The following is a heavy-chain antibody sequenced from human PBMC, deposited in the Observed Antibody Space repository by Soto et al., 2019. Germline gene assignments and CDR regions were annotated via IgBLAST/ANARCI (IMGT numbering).Heavy chain of an antibody. J-gene: IGHJ3*02. V-gene: IGHV4-31*03. CDR1: GGSISSGGYY. CDR3: ARSTCSSTSCYDFDI. D-gene: IGHD2-2*01. Sequence: QVQLQESGPGLVKPSQTLSLTCTVSGGSISSGGYYWSWIRQHPGKALEWIGYIYYSGSTYYNPSLKSRVTISVDTSKNQFSLKLSSVTAADTAVYYCARSTCSSTSCYDFDIWGQGTMVTVSS. CDR2: IYYSGST.